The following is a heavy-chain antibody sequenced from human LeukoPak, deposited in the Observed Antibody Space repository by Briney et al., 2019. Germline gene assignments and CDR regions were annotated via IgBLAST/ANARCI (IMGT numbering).Heavy chain of an antibody. CDR3: AKADGDKPLDY. J-gene: IGHJ4*02. Sequence: PGGSLRLSCAASGFIFSTYEMNWVRQAPGKGLEWVSSISSSSSYIYYADSVKGRFTISRDNAKKSVYLQMNSLRAEDTAVYYCAKADGDKPLDYWGQGTLVTVSS. D-gene: IGHD4-17*01. CDR2: ISSSSSYI. V-gene: IGHV3-21*01. CDR1: GFIFSTYE.